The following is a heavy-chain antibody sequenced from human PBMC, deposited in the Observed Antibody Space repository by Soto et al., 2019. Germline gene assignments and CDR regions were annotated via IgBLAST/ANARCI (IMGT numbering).Heavy chain of an antibody. D-gene: IGHD6-13*01. CDR1: GFTFSNYA. CDR3: AKSIGSSWYYYYGMDV. V-gene: IGHV3-23*01. J-gene: IGHJ6*02. CDR2: ISGSGAST. Sequence: GGSLRLSCAASGFTFSNYAMSWVRQAPGKGLEWVSIISGSGASTYYADSVKGRFTISRDNSKNTLYLQMKSLRAEDTAVYYCAKSIGSSWYYYYGMDVWGQGTTVTVSS.